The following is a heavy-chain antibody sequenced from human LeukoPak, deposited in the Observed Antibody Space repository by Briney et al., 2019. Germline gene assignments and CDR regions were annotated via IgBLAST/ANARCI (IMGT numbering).Heavy chain of an antibody. V-gene: IGHV1-69*13. D-gene: IGHD3-16*01. J-gene: IGHJ6*02. CDR3: ASRTYYDYVWGSYRPRDYYYYGMDV. Sequence: SVKVSCKASGGTFSSYAISWVRQAPGQGLEWMGGIIPIFGTANYAQKFQGRVTITADESTSTAYMELSSLRSEDTAVYYCASRTYYDYVWGSYRPRDYYYYGMDVWGQGTTVTVSS. CDR1: GGTFSSYA. CDR2: IIPIFGTA.